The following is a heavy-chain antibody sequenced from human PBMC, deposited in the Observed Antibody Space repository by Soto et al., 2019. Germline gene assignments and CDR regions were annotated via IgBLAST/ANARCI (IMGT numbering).Heavy chain of an antibody. CDR3: AGEKVGTTGIDF. V-gene: IGHV1-8*01. Sequence: RASVKGSCKASGYTFTGYDINWVRQATGQGLEWMGWMNPNSGNTGYAQNFQGRVTMTRDNSITTAYMELTSLRDDDSAVYYCAGEKVGTTGIDFWG. J-gene: IGHJ4*01. CDR2: MNPNSGNT. CDR1: GYTFTGYD. D-gene: IGHD1-26*01.